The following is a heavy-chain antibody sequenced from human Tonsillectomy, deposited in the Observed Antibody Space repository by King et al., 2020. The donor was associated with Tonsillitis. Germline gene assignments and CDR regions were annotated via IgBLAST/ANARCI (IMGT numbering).Heavy chain of an antibody. Sequence: EVQLVESGGGFVQPGGSLRLSCAASGFTFSNYWMTWVRQAPGKGLEWVANIKEDGSVKNSVDSVKGRFTISRDNAKNSVYLQMNSLRAEDTAVYFCARDPSPPHDIRGDAYDAFDLWGHGTMVSVSS. CDR3: ARDPSPPHDIRGDAYDAFDL. J-gene: IGHJ3*01. V-gene: IGHV3-7*01. CDR1: GFTFSNYW. CDR2: IKEDGSVK. D-gene: IGHD3-9*01.